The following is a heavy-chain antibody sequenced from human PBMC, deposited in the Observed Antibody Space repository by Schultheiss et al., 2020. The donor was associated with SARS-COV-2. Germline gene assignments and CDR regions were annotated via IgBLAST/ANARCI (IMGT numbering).Heavy chain of an antibody. CDR2: ISSSSSYI. V-gene: IGHV3-21*01. J-gene: IGHJ4*02. Sequence: GGSLRLSCAASGFTFSSYSMNWVRQAPGKGLEWVSSISSSSSYIYYADSVKGRFTISRDNAKNSLYLQMNSLRAEDTAVYYCARHLSARPASYFDYWGQGTLVTVSS. D-gene: IGHD6-6*01. CDR3: ARHLSARPASYFDY. CDR1: GFTFSSYS.